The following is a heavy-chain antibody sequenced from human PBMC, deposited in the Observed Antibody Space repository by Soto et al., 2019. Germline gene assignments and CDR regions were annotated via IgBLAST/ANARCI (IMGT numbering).Heavy chain of an antibody. Sequence: PSETLSLTCAVSGGSIVSDYCWTVLRQPPGKGLEWIAEMYHSGSTNYNPSLKSRVTISVDKSKNQISLKLSSVTAADTAVYYCARVLSSDWSRFDYWGQGTLVTVSS. D-gene: IGHD3-9*01. J-gene: IGHJ4*02. CDR3: ARVLSSDWSRFDY. CDR1: GGSIVSDYC. V-gene: IGHV4-4*02. CDR2: MYHSGST.